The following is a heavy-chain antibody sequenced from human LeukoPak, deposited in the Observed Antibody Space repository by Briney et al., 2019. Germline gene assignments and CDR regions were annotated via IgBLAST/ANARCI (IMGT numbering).Heavy chain of an antibody. J-gene: IGHJ4*02. D-gene: IGHD3-22*01. V-gene: IGHV4-4*07. CDR2: IYTSGST. Sequence: SETLSLTCTVSGGSISSYYWSWIRQPAGKGLEWIGRIYTSGSTNYNPSLKSRVTISVDTSKNQFSLKLSSVTAADTAVYYCARYDSSGKNFDYWGQGTLVTVSS. CDR1: GGSISSYY. CDR3: ARYDSSGKNFDY.